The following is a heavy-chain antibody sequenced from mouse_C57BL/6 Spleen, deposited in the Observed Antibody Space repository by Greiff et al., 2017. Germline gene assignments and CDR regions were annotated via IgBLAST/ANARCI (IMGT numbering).Heavy chain of an antibody. CDR3: AIDRDCYGSSYEDYAMDY. D-gene: IGHD1-1*01. CDR1: GYTFTSYW. J-gene: IGHJ4*01. CDR2: IHPNSGST. V-gene: IGHV1-64*01. Sequence: QVQLQQPGAELVKPGASVKLSCKASGYTFTSYWMHWVKQRPGQGLEWIGMIHPNSGSTNYNAKFKSKATLSVDKSSSTAYMQLSSLTSEDSAVYYCAIDRDCYGSSYEDYAMDYWGQGTSVTVSS.